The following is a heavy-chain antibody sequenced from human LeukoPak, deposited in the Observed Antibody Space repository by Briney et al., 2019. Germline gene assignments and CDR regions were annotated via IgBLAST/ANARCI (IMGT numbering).Heavy chain of an antibody. Sequence: PSETLSLTCTVSGGSISSSSYYWGWIRQPPGKGLEWIGSIYYSGSTYYNPSLKSLVTISVDTSKNQFSLKLSSVNAADPAVYYCARDGGIAAAGTALLGATFPFDYWGQGTLVTVSS. D-gene: IGHD6-13*01. J-gene: IGHJ4*02. V-gene: IGHV4-39*07. CDR1: GGSISSSSYY. CDR3: ARDGGIAAAGTALLGATFPFDY. CDR2: IYYSGST.